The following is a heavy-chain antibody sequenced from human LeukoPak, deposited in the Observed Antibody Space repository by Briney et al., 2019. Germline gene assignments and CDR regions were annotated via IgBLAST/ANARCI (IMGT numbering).Heavy chain of an antibody. D-gene: IGHD4-17*01. CDR1: GYSISSGYY. J-gene: IGHJ4*02. CDR3: ARADYGDFFDY. V-gene: IGHV4-38-2*01. CDR2: IYHSGSA. Sequence: PSETLSLTCAVSGYSISSGYYWGWIQQPPGKGLEWIGSIYHSGSAYYNPSLKSRVTISVDTSKNQFSLKLSSVTAADTAVYYCARADYGDFFDYWGQGTLVTVSS.